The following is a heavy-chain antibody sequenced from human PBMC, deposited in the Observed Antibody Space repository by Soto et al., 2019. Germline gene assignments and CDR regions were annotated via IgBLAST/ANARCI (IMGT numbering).Heavy chain of an antibody. CDR3: ARPYGSGSYNWFDP. V-gene: IGHV3-74*01. D-gene: IGHD3-10*01. Sequence: GGSLRLSCAASGFTFSSYWMHWVRQAPEKGLVWVSRINSDGSSTSYADSVKGRFTISRDNAKNTLYLQMNSLRAEDTAVYYCARPYGSGSYNWFDPWGQGTLVTVSS. CDR2: INSDGSST. CDR1: GFTFSSYW. J-gene: IGHJ5*02.